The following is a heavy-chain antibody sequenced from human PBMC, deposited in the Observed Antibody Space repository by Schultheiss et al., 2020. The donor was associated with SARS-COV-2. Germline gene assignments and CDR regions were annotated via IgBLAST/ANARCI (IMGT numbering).Heavy chain of an antibody. J-gene: IGHJ5*02. CDR3: ARTSNWGSRWFDP. V-gene: IGHV2-26*01. CDR1: GFSLSTSGMR. D-gene: IGHD7-27*01. Sequence: SGPTLVKPTQTLTLTCTFSGFSLSTSGMRVSWIRQPPGKALEWLAHSFSNDEKWYSTSLKSRLTISKDTSKSQVVLIMTNMDPVDTGTYYCARTSNWGSRWFDPWGQGTLVTVSS. CDR2: SFSNDEK.